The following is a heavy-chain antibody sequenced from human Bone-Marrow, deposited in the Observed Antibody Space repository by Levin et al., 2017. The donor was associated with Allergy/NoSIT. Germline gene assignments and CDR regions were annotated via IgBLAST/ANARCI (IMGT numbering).Heavy chain of an antibody. V-gene: IGHV3-30-3*01. CDR3: ARPFSSLVARFDF. Sequence: LSLTCAASGFTFSSFTMHWVRQAPGKGLEWVAAISYDGSKKYFADSVRGRITISRDNSKNTLYLQMNSLRAEDTAVYYCARPFSSLVARFDFWGQGTLVTVSS. J-gene: IGHJ4*02. D-gene: IGHD2-2*01. CDR1: GFTFSSFT. CDR2: ISYDGSKK.